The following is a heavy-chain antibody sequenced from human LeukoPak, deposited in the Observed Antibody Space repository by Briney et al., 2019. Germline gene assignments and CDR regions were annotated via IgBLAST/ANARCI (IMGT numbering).Heavy chain of an antibody. V-gene: IGHV3-23*01. CDR2: ISDSGGSA. CDR3: AKLMTTHRRYFDY. CDR1: GFTFSSYD. Sequence: GGSLRLSCAASGFTFSSYDMSWVRQAPGKGLEWVSVISDSGGSAYYADSVKGRFTMSRDNSKNTLYLQMNSLRAEDTAVYYCAKLMTTHRRYFDYWGQGTLVTVSS. D-gene: IGHD1-1*01. J-gene: IGHJ4*02.